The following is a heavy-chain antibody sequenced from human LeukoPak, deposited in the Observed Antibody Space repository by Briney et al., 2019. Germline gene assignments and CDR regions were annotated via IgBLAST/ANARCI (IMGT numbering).Heavy chain of an antibody. D-gene: IGHD1-26*01. J-gene: IGHJ4*02. Sequence: GGSLRLSCAASGFTFSSYAMSWVRQAPGKGLEWVSVISGSGSSTYYADSVQGRFTISRDNSKNTLCLQMNSLRAEDTAVYYCATARKIVGATYWGRGTLVTVSS. V-gene: IGHV3-23*01. CDR2: ISGSGSST. CDR1: GFTFSSYA. CDR3: ATARKIVGATY.